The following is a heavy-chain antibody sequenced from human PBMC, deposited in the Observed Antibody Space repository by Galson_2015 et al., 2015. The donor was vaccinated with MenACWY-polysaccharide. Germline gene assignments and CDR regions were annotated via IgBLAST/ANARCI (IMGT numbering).Heavy chain of an antibody. CDR1: ALTFSSYW. CDR2: INLDGRDK. D-gene: IGHD5-18*01. V-gene: IGHV3-7*01. J-gene: IGHJ4*02. CDR3: ARQRGYSYGYNDY. Sequence: SLRLSCAASALTFSSYWMSWVRQAPGKGLEWVANINLDGRDKYYVDSVRGRLTISRDNARNSLYLQMNRLRVEDTAVYYCARQRGYSYGYNDYWGQGTLVTVSS.